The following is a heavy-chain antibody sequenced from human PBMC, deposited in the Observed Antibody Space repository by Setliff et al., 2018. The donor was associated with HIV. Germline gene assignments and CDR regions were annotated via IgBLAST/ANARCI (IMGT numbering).Heavy chain of an antibody. Sequence: SETLSLTCAVSGDSITRGGYYWSWIRQFAGKGLEWIADIYYSGRTNYNPSLKNRLTVSIDTSKNHLSLKLTSMTAADTAMYFCARGKDPGLYFDNWRQVMLVTVSS. J-gene: IGHJ4*02. V-gene: IGHV4-31*11. CDR1: GDSITRGGYY. CDR2: IYYSGRT. CDR3: ARGKDPGLYFDN. D-gene: IGHD2-15*01.